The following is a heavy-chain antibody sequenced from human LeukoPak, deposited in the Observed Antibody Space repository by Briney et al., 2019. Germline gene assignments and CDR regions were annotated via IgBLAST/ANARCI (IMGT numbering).Heavy chain of an antibody. V-gene: IGHV5-51*01. CDR1: GYSFTSYW. D-gene: IGHD4/OR15-4a*01. Sequence: GESLKTSCKGSGYSFTSYWIGWVRQMPGKGLEWMGIIYPGDSDTRYSPSFQGQVTISADQSISTAYLRWSSLKASDTAMYYCARRREASANGYYYFGMDVWGQGTTVTVSS. CDR2: IYPGDSDT. CDR3: ARRREASANGYYYFGMDV. J-gene: IGHJ6*02.